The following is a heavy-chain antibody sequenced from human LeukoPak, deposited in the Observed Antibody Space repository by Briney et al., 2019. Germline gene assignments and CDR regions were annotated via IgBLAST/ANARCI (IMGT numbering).Heavy chain of an antibody. V-gene: IGHV1-24*01. J-gene: IGHJ4*02. Sequence: ASVKVSCKVSGYTLTELSMHWVRQAPGKGLEWMGGFDPEDGETIYAQQFQGRVTMTEDTSTDTAYMELSSLRSEDTAVCYCATDILRYYDYVWGSYGYWGQGTLATVSS. CDR3: ATDILRYYDYVWGSYGY. CDR2: FDPEDGET. CDR1: GYTLTELS. D-gene: IGHD3-16*01.